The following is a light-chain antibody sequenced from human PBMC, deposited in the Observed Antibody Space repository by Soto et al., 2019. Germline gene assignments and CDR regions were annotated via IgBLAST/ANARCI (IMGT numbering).Light chain of an antibody. J-gene: IGKJ4*01. V-gene: IGKV3D-15*01. CDR1: QSVSNN. CDR2: DAS. Sequence: ETVMTQSPATLSVSPGERATLSCRASQSVSNNLAWYQEKPGQPPRLVIYDASASTTGIPARFSASGSGTEFTLTISSLQSEDFAVYYCQQYNNWPLTFGGGTKVEIK. CDR3: QQYNNWPLT.